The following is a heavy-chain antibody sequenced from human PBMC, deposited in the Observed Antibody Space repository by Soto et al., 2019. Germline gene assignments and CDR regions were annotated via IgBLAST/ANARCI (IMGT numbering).Heavy chain of an antibody. CDR1: GGTFSSYA. CDR2: IIPIFGTA. J-gene: IGHJ4*02. Sequence: QVQLVQSGAEVKKPGSSVKVSCKASGGTFSSYAISWVRQAPGQGLEWMGGIIPIFGTANYAQKFQGRVTITADESTSTADMELSSLRSEDTAVYYCARSQNSDYVWGSYRYLYYWGQGTLVTVSS. D-gene: IGHD3-16*02. CDR3: ARSQNSDYVWGSYRYLYY. V-gene: IGHV1-69*01.